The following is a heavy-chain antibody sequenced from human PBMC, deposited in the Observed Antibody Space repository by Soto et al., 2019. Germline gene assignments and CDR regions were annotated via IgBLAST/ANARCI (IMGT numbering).Heavy chain of an antibody. J-gene: IGHJ5*02. V-gene: IGHV1-18*01. CDR3: ARDRTGDDYGEPPVDL. Sequence: QVQLVQSGAEVKKPGASVKVSCKASGYTFTSYGISWVRQAPGQGREGMGWISAYNGNTNYAQKLQGRVTMTPDTSTSRDYMELRSLRSDDTAVYYCARDRTGDDYGEPPVDLWGQGTLVTVSS. CDR1: GYTFTSYG. D-gene: IGHD4-17*01. CDR2: ISAYNGNT.